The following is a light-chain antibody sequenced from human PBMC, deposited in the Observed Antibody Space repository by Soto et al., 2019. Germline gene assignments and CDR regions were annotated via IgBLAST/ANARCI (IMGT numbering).Light chain of an antibody. CDR3: QQYNNWPSLT. CDR2: GAS. Sequence: EIVVTQSPATLSVSPGERATLSCRASQSVSRNLAWYQQKPSQAPRLLIYGASTRATGIPASFSGSGSGTEFTLTISSLQSEDVAVYYWQQYNNWPSLTFGGGTKVEIK. V-gene: IGKV3-15*01. J-gene: IGKJ4*01. CDR1: QSVSRN.